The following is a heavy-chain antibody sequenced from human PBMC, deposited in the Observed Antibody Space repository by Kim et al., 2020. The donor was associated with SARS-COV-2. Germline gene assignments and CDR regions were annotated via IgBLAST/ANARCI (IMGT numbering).Heavy chain of an antibody. CDR3: ARDHCSSTSCYYYYGMDV. CDR2: IYTSGST. CDR1: GGSISSGSYY. D-gene: IGHD2-2*01. Sequence: SETLSLTCTVSGGSISSGSYYWSWIRQPAGKGLEWIGRIYTSGSTNYNPSLKSRVTISVDTSKNQFSLKLSSVTAADTAVYYCARDHCSSTSCYYYYGMDVWGQGTTVTVSS. J-gene: IGHJ6*02. V-gene: IGHV4-61*02.